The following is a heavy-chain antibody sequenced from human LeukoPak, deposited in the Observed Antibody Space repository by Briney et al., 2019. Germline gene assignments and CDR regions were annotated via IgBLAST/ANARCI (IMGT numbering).Heavy chain of an antibody. CDR2: ISGNGAGT. D-gene: IGHD3-16*01. Sequence: PGGSLRLSCSASGFTFSRYAIHWVRQAPGKGLEYVSAISGNGAGTFFADSVKGRFTISRDNSKNTVYLQMSSLRPEDTAVYYCVKGWGTGTDDFDYWGQGTLVTVSS. V-gene: IGHV3-64D*06. J-gene: IGHJ4*02. CDR3: VKGWGTGTDDFDY. CDR1: GFTFSRYA.